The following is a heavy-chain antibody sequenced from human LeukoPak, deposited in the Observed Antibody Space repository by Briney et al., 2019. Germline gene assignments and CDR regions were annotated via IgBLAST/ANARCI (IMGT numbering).Heavy chain of an antibody. V-gene: IGHV3-48*04. J-gene: IGHJ4*02. CDR3: ARPRRDGYNYDLDF. D-gene: IGHD5-24*01. CDR1: GFSFSYYS. Sequence: GGSLRLSCAASGFSFSYYSMNWVRQAPGKGLEWVSYIYSSSIIHYADSVEGRFTISRDNAKNSLYLQMNSLRAEDTAVYYCARPRRDGYNYDLDFWGQGTLVTVSS. CDR2: IYSSSII.